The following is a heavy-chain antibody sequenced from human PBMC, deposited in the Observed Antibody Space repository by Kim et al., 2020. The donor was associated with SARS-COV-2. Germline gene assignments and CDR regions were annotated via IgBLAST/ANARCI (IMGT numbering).Heavy chain of an antibody. CDR1: GYTFTSYA. D-gene: IGHD3-10*01. CDR3: ARGITMVRGVIIAYNWFDP. Sequence: ASVKVSCKASGYTFTSYAMHWVRQAPGQRLEWMGWINAGNGNTKYSQKFQGRVTITRDTSASTAYMELSSLRSEDTAVYYCARGITMVRGVIIAYNWFDPWGQGTLVTVSS. V-gene: IGHV1-3*01. CDR2: INAGNGNT. J-gene: IGHJ5*02.